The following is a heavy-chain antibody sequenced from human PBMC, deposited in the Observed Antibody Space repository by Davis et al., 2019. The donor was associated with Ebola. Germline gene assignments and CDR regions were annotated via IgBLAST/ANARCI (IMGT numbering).Heavy chain of an antibody. Sequence: SETLSLTCTVSGGSISSYYWSWIRQPPGKGLEWIGYIYYSGSTNYNPSLKSRVTISVDTSKNQFSLKMISVTAADTAMYYCARSLEYSDAFDIWGQGTMVTVSS. CDR1: GGSISSYY. V-gene: IGHV4-59*01. D-gene: IGHD4-11*01. J-gene: IGHJ3*02. CDR3: ARSLEYSDAFDI. CDR2: IYYSGST.